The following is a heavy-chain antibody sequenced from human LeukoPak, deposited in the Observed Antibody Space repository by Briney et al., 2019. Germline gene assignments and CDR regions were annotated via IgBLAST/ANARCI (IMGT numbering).Heavy chain of an antibody. Sequence: PSETLSLTCSVSGGSISSYYWSWIRQPPGKGLEWIGYISYSGSTNYNPSLKSRVTISGDTSKNHFSLKLSSVTAADTAVYYCARHLRRRFDPWGQGTLVTVSS. D-gene: IGHD3-16*01. V-gene: IGHV4-59*08. CDR3: ARHLRRRFDP. CDR2: ISYSGST. CDR1: GGSISSYY. J-gene: IGHJ5*02.